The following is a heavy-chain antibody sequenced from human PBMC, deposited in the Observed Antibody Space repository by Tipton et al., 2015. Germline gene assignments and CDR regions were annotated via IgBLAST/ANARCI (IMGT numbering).Heavy chain of an antibody. CDR2: IYYTGST. Sequence: TLSLTCAVSGGSVSSSSYYWGWIRQPPGKGLEWIGTIYYTGSTSYNPSLKSRVTISVDTSKNQFSLKLSSVTAADTAVYYCARVPDSGFDAFDIWGQGTMVTVSS. CDR3: ARVPDSGFDAFDI. D-gene: IGHD5-12*01. CDR1: GGSVSSSSYY. V-gene: IGHV4-39*07. J-gene: IGHJ3*02.